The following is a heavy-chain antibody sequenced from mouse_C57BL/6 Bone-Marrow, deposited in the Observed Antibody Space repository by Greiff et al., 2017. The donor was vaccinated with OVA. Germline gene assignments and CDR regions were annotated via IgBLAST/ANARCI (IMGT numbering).Heavy chain of an antibody. V-gene: IGHV5-12*01. CDR3: ARRGFIYYYGSSYSYWYFDV. CDR1: GFTFSDYY. D-gene: IGHD1-1*01. J-gene: IGHJ1*03. CDR2: ISNGGGST. Sequence: EVKLMESGGGLVQPGGSLKLSCAASGFTFSDYYMYWVRQTPEKRLEWVAYISNGGGSTYYPDTVKGRFTISRDNAKNTLYLQMSRLKSEDTAMYYCARRGFIYYYGSSYSYWYFDVWGTGTTVTVSS.